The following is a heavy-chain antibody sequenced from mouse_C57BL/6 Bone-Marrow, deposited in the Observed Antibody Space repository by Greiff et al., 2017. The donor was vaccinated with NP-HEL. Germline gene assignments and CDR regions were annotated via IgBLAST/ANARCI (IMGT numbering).Heavy chain of an antibody. CDR2: IDPENGDT. CDR3: TTSGSSPYAMDY. Sequence: VQLKQSGAELVRPGASVKLSCTVSGFNIKDDYMHWVKQRPEQGLEWIGWIDPENGDTEYASKFQGKATIQADTSSHTAYLQLSSLTSEDTAVYYCTTSGSSPYAMDYWGRGTSVTVTS. V-gene: IGHV14-4*01. J-gene: IGHJ4*01. CDR1: GFNIKDDY. D-gene: IGHD1-1*01.